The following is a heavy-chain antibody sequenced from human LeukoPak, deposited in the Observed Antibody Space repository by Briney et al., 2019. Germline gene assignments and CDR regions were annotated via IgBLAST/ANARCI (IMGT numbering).Heavy chain of an antibody. CDR2: IYTSGST. CDR3: ARRRDAFDI. J-gene: IGHJ3*02. CDR1: GGSISSYY. V-gene: IGHV4-4*09. Sequence: PSETLSLTCTVSGGSISSYYWSWIRQPPGKGLEWIGYIYTSGSTNYNPSLKSRVTISVDTSKNQFSLKLSSVTAADTAVYYCARRRDAFDIWGQGTMVTVSS.